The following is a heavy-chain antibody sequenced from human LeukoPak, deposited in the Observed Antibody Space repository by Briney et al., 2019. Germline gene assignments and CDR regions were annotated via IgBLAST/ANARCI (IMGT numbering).Heavy chain of an antibody. CDR3: ARHGRIVATIFPYFDY. J-gene: IGHJ4*02. CDR1: GGSISSGGYY. V-gene: IGHV4-31*11. D-gene: IGHD5-12*01. Sequence: PSETLSLTCAVSGGSISSGGYYWSWIRQHPGKGLEWIGYIYYSGSTYYNPSLKSRVTISVDTSKNQFSLKLSSVTAADTAVYYCARHGRIVATIFPYFDYWGQGTLVTVSS. CDR2: IYYSGST.